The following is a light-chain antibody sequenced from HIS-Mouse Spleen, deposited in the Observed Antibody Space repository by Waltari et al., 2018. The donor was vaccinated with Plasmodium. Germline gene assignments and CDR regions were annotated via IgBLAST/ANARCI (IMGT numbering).Light chain of an antibody. Sequence: SYELTQPSSVSVSPGQTARITCSGAVLANTYARWFQQKPGQAPALVIYKDSERPSGIPERFSGSSSGTTVTLTISGAQVEDEADYYCYSAADNNWVFGGGTKLTVL. V-gene: IGLV3-27*01. CDR2: KDS. CDR3: YSAADNNWV. CDR1: VLANTY. J-gene: IGLJ3*02.